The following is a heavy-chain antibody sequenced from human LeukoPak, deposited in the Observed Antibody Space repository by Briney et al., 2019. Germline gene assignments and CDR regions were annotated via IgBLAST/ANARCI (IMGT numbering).Heavy chain of an antibody. D-gene: IGHD3-22*01. Sequence: ASVKVSCKASGYTFTNYYMHWVRQAPGQGLAGMGIINPSGGGTTYAQKFQGRVSMTRDTSTSTFYMDLSSLRSEDTAVYYCARHPSNYYDSSGYFGCFNPWGQGTLVTVSS. CDR3: ARHPSNYYDSSGYFGCFNP. J-gene: IGHJ5*02. CDR1: GYTFTNYY. CDR2: INPSGGGT. V-gene: IGHV1-46*01.